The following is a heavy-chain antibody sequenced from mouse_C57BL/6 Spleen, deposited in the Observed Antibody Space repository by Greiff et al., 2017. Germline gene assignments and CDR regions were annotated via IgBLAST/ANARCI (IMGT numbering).Heavy chain of an antibody. Sequence: VQLQQSGTVLARPGASVKMSCKTSGYTFTNYWMHWVKQRPGQGLEWIGAIYPGNSDTGYNQKFKDKAKLTAVTSASTAYMELSSLTNEYSAVYYCTRGSFYDGYPYYAMDYWGQGTSVTVSS. CDR2: IYPGNSDT. CDR3: TRGSFYDGYPYYAMDY. D-gene: IGHD2-3*01. J-gene: IGHJ4*01. CDR1: GYTFTNYW. V-gene: IGHV1-5*01.